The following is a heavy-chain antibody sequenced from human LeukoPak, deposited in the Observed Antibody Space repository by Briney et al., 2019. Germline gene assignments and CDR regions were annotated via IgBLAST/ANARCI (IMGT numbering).Heavy chain of an antibody. CDR2: IYYSGST. CDR3: ARHNRGYSSVWSS. J-gene: IGHJ4*02. Sequence: KSSETLSLTCTVSGGSISSYYWSWIRQPPGKGLEWIGYIYYSGSTNYNPSLKSRVTISVDTSKNQFSLKLSSVTAADTAVYYCARHNRGYSSVWSSWGQGTLVTVSS. D-gene: IGHD6-19*01. CDR1: GGSISSYY. V-gene: IGHV4-59*08.